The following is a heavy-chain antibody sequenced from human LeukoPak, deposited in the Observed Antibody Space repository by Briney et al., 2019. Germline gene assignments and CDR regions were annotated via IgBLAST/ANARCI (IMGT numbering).Heavy chain of an antibody. CDR1: GYTFTSYY. CDR3: ARAVLLRLFDY. CDR2: INAGNGNT. V-gene: IGHV1-3*01. Sequence: VSVKVSCKASGYTFTSYYTHWVRQAPGQRLEWMGWINAGNGNTKHSQKFQGRVTITRDTSASTAYMELSSLRSEDTAVYYCARAVLLRLFDYWGQGTLVTVSS. J-gene: IGHJ4*02. D-gene: IGHD4-17*01.